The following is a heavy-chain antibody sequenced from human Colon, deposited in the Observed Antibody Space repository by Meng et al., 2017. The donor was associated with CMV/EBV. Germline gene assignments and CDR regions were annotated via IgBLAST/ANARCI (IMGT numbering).Heavy chain of an antibody. D-gene: IGHD3-16*01. V-gene: IGHV3-21*01. CDR1: GFTFSSYT. CDR2: ISSSSSYI. J-gene: IGHJ5*02. Sequence: GESLVISCAASGFTFSSYTMNWVRQAPAKGLEWVSSISSSSSYIYYADSVKGRFTISRDNAKHSLYLQMNSLRDEDTAVYYCARGGDRAELRRYNWFDPWGQGTLVTVSS. CDR3: ARGGDRAELRRYNWFDP.